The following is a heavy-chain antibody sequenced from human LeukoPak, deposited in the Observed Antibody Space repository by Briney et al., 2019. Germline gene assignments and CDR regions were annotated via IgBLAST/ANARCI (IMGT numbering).Heavy chain of an antibody. Sequence: GGSLRLSCAASGFTFSSYWMSWVRQAPGKGLECVANINGESEKRYVDSVKGRFTISRDNAKNSLYLQMNGLRVEDTAIYYCARDYLDSSGAHYDYWGQGTLVTVSP. D-gene: IGHD3-22*01. J-gene: IGHJ4*02. CDR1: GFTFSSYW. CDR2: INGESEK. V-gene: IGHV3-7*01. CDR3: ARDYLDSSGAHYDY.